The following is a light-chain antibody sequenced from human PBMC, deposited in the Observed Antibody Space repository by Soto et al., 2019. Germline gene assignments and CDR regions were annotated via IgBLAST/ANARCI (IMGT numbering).Light chain of an antibody. J-gene: IGKJ2*01. CDR1: QSFSSS. Sequence: EIVLTQSPATLSLSPGERATLSCRASQSFSSSLAWYQQKPGQAPRLLIYDASNRATGVPARFSGSGSGTDFTLTISSLEPEDFAVDYCQYRSNWPPGYTFGQGTKLEIK. CDR3: QYRSNWPPGYT. CDR2: DAS. V-gene: IGKV3-11*01.